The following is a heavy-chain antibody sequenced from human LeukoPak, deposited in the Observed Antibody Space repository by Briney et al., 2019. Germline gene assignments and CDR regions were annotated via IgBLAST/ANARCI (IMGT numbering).Heavy chain of an antibody. CDR1: GFTFSSYA. CDR2: ISYDGSNK. D-gene: IGHD2-21*02. CDR3: AREVTPFLDY. V-gene: IGHV3-30-3*01. J-gene: IGHJ4*02. Sequence: GGSLRLSCAASGFTFSSYAMHWVRQAPGKGLEWVAVISYDGSNKYYADSVKGRFTISRDNSKNTLYLQMNSLRAEDTAVYYCAREVTPFLDYWGQGTLVTVSS.